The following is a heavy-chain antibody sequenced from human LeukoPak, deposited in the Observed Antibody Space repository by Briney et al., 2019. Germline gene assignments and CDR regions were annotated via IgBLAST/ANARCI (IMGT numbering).Heavy chain of an antibody. V-gene: IGHV4-39*07. CDR2: IYNSGST. J-gene: IGHJ5*02. Sequence: SETLSLTCAVSGGSISSGSYYWGWIRQPPGKGLEWIGTIYNSGSTYDNASLESRVTISVDTSKNQFSLKLSSVTAADTAVYYCARAYSSSWYFNWFDPWGQGTLVTVSS. CDR1: GGSISSGSYY. D-gene: IGHD6-13*01. CDR3: ARAYSSSWYFNWFDP.